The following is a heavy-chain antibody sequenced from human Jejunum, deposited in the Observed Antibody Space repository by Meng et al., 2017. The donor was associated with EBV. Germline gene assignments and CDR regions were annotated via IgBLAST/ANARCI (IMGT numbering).Heavy chain of an antibody. CDR2: VNAANGNK. V-gene: IGHV1-3*01. J-gene: IGHJ4*02. D-gene: IGHD3-10*01. Sequence: SGAGRTKPGFAVPVSCQASGYTFINYLIHWVGQAPGQSPAWMGWVNAANGNKKYSQIFQGRVTINGDTSASKAYLEVSRLRSEDTAVYYCARGHHVSTMMRGVFFDFWGQGTLVTVSS. CDR1: GYTFINYL. CDR3: ARGHHVSTMMRGVFFDF.